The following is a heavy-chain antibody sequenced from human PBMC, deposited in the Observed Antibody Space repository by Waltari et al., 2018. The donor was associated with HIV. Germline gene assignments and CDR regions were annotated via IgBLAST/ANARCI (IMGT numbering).Heavy chain of an antibody. CDR2: ISGSGGST. V-gene: IGHV3-23*01. CDR3: AKDRTSRGSMDY. CDR1: GFTLRSYV. J-gene: IGHJ4*02. Sequence: EVQLLESGGGLVQPGGSLRLSCEASGFTLRSYVMSWVRQAPGKGLEWVSGISGSGGSTYYADSVKGRFTISRDNSKNTLYLQMNSLRAEDTAVYYCAKDRTSRGSMDYWGQGTLVTVSS. D-gene: IGHD1-7*01.